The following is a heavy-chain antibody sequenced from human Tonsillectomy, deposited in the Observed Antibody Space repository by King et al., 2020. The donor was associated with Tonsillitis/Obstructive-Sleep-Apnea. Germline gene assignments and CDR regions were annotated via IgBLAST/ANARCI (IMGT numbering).Heavy chain of an antibody. V-gene: IGHV5-10-1*03. CDR3: ARHSGSSSHGAFDI. CDR2: IDPSDSDT. J-gene: IGHJ3*02. D-gene: IGHD1-26*01. CDR1: GYSFTSYW. Sequence: VQLVQSGAEVKKPGESLRISCKASGYSFTSYWISWVRQMPGKGLEWMGRIDPSDSDTNYSPSFQGHVTISADRSITTADLQWSSLKASDTALYYCARHSGSSSHGAFDIWGQGTMVTVSS.